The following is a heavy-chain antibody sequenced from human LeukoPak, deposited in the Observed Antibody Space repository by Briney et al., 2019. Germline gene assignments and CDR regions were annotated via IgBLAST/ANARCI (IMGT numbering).Heavy chain of an antibody. V-gene: IGHV4-59*08. Sequence: PSETLSLTCTVSGVSISTFYWSWTRQRPGKGLEWIGYIYYSGTTNYNPSLKSRVTISVDMSKSQFSLTLSSVTAADTALYYCARHGPLYDIWSAQFYFDYWGQGTLVAVSS. CDR1: GVSISTFY. CDR3: ARHGPLYDIWSAQFYFDY. CDR2: IYYSGTT. D-gene: IGHD3-3*01. J-gene: IGHJ4*02.